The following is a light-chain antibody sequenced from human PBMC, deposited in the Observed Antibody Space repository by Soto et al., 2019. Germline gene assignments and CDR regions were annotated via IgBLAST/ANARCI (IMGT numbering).Light chain of an antibody. J-gene: IGLJ1*01. V-gene: IGLV2-14*01. CDR1: NSDVGGYNF. Sequence: QSALTQPASVSGSPGQSITISCTGTNSDVGGYNFVSWYQQHPGKAPKLMIHEVSNRPSGVSNSFSGSKSGNTASLTISGLQAEDEADYYCSSYISSSSLYVFGTGTKVTVL. CDR3: SSYISSSSLYV. CDR2: EVS.